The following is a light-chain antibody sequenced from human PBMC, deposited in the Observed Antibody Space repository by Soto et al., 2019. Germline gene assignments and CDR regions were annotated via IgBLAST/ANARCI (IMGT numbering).Light chain of an antibody. CDR3: QQYNDWPRGYT. V-gene: IGKV3-15*01. CDR1: QSVSRN. CDR2: GAS. Sequence: EIVMTQSPATLSVSPGERATLSCRASQSVSRNLAWYQQKPGQAPRLLIYGASTRATDIPARFSGGGSGTEFTLTISTLQSEDFAVYYCQQYNDWPRGYTFGQGTKLEIK. J-gene: IGKJ2*01.